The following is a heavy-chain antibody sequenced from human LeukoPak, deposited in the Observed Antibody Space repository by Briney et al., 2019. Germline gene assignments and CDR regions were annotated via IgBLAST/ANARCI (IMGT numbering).Heavy chain of an antibody. CDR3: ARDQSVRLLQTSSTYFKHVFAI. Sequence: ASVTVSCKTSGYTFTNYGISWVRQAPGLGLEWMGWISAYNGNTNYAQKVQGRVTMTTDTSTSTAYMEPRSLRFADTAVYYCARDQSVRLLQTSSTYFKHVFAIWGQGSMVTVSS. CDR1: GYTFTNYG. D-gene: IGHD6-13*01. CDR2: ISAYNGNT. V-gene: IGHV1-18*01. J-gene: IGHJ3*02.